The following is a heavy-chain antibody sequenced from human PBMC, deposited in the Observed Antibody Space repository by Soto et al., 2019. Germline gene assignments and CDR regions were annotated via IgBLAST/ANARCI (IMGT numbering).Heavy chain of an antibody. CDR2: IYNSGTT. D-gene: IGHD4-17*01. CDR1: GVSISGYH. J-gene: IGHJ2*01. V-gene: IGHV4-59*08. CDR3: ARMTTLTLYYYFDL. Sequence: QVQLQESGPGLVKPSGTLSLTCVVSGVSISGYHWGWIRQSPGKGLEWVGYIYNSGTTKYNASLESRRTISVDTSKNQFSMRLRSMTAADTAVYYCARMTTLTLYYYFDLWGRGTPVIVSS.